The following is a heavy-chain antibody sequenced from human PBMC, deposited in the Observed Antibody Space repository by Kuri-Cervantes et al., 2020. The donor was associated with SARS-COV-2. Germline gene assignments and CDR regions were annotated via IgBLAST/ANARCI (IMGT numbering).Heavy chain of an antibody. Sequence: GESLKISCAASGFTFSDYYMSWIRQAPGKGLEWVSYISSSSSYTNYADSVKGRFTISRDNAKNSLYLQMNSLRAEDTAVYYCARAGFLDHPDYYYGMDVWGQGTTDTVSS. D-gene: IGHD3-3*01. CDR1: GFTFSDYY. CDR2: ISSSSSYT. CDR3: ARAGFLDHPDYYYGMDV. J-gene: IGHJ6*02. V-gene: IGHV3-11*05.